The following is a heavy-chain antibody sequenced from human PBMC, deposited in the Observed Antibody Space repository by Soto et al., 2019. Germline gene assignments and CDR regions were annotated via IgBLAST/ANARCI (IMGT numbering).Heavy chain of an antibody. CDR1: GFIFSNAG. D-gene: IGHD1-1*01. V-gene: IGHV3-15*07. CDR2: IKSRTDGGAT. Sequence: EVQVVESGGGLVEPGGSLRISCAASGFIFSNAGVNWVRQAPGKGLEWVGRIKSRTDGGATDYAAPVKGRFTISRDDCKNTVYLQMNSLKTEDTAVYYCPTRVHDTDYWGQGTLVTVSS. J-gene: IGHJ4*02. CDR3: PTRVHDTDY.